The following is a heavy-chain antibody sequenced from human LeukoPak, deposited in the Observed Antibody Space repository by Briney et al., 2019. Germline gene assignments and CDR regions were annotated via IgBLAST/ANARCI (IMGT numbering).Heavy chain of an antibody. Sequence: ASVKVSCKASGYTFTSYYMHWVRQAPGQGLEWMGIINPSGGSTSYAQKFQGRVTMTRDMSTSTVYMELSSLRSEDTAVYYCARDYDILTGYYSPYMDVWGKGTTVTVSS. J-gene: IGHJ6*03. CDR3: ARDYDILTGYYSPYMDV. CDR2: INPSGGST. D-gene: IGHD3-9*01. CDR1: GYTFTSYY. V-gene: IGHV1-46*01.